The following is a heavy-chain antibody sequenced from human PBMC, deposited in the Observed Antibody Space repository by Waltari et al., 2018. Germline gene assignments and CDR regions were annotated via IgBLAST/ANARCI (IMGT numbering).Heavy chain of an antibody. CDR3: VGVYRGGLDV. CDR1: GFTFSSYS. Sequence: EVQLVESGGGLVQPGGSLRLSCAASGFTFSSYSMNWVRQAPGKGLEWVSYISSSSSTIYYADSVKGRFTISRDNAKNTLYLQMNSLRTEDTAVYYCVGVYRGGLDVWGQGTTVTVSS. V-gene: IGHV3-48*04. J-gene: IGHJ6*02. D-gene: IGHD3-10*01. CDR2: ISSSSSTI.